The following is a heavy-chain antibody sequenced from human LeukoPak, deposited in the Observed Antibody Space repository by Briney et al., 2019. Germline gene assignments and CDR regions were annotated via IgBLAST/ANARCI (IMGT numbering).Heavy chain of an antibody. CDR3: ASGVGYYDSSGYSEYFQH. V-gene: IGHV4-61*02. CDR2: IYTSGST. D-gene: IGHD3-22*01. CDR1: GGSISSGSYY. J-gene: IGHJ1*01. Sequence: KASETLSLTCTVSGGSISSGSYYWSWIRQPAGKGLEWIGRIYTSGSTNYNPSLKSRVTISVDTSKNQFSLKLSSVTAADTAVYYCASGVGYYDSSGYSEYFQHWGQGTLVTVSS.